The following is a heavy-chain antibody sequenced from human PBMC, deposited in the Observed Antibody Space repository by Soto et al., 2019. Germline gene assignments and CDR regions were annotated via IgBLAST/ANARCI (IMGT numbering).Heavy chain of an antibody. CDR3: ARMRAVTTGMFRTYYYYGMDV. D-gene: IGHD4-17*01. J-gene: IGHJ6*02. CDR2: ISHDGNT. V-gene: IGHV4-4*02. Sequence: TLSLTCAVSGASIGSGGWWSWVRQPPGKGLEWIAEISHDGNTNYNPSLKSRVTISVDTSKNQFSLKLSSVTAADTAVYYCARMRAVTTGMFRTYYYYGMDVWGQGTTVTVSS. CDR1: GASIGSGGW.